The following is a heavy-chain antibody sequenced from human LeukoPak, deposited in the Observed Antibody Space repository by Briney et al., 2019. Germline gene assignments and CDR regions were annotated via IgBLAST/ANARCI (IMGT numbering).Heavy chain of an antibody. CDR1: GFVFSIYA. J-gene: IGHJ4*02. CDR2: ISGRADST. V-gene: IGHV3-23*01. D-gene: IGHD4-17*01. Sequence: GGSLRLSCAASGFVFSIYAMSWVRQAPGRGLEWVSTISGRADSTYSADSVRGRFTIHRDSYKNTLSLQMDSLRAEDTAVYYCARSPLIRESYGDKIVKFDYWGQGTLVTVSS. CDR3: ARSPLIRESYGDKIVKFDY.